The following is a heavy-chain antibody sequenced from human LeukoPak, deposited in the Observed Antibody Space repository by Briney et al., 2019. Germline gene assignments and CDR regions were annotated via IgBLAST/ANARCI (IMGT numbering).Heavy chain of an antibody. J-gene: IGHJ4*02. Sequence: GGSLRLSCAASGNYWMHWVRQVPGKGLVWVSHINSDGSWTSYADSVKGRFTISKDNAKNTVYLQMNSPRAEDTAVYYCVSFYETYWGRGTLDTVSS. CDR3: VSFYETY. CDR2: INSDGSWT. CDR1: GNYW. D-gene: IGHD2/OR15-2a*01. V-gene: IGHV3-74*01.